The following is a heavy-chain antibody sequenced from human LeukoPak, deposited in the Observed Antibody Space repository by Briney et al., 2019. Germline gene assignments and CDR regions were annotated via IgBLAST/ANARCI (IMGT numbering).Heavy chain of an antibody. CDR1: GGSFSGYY. Sequence: SETLSLTCAVYGGSFSGYYWSWIRQPPGKGLEWIGEINHSGSTNYNPSLKSRVTISVDTSKNQFSLKLSSVTAADTAVYYCARGRITEVTGSRGRIDYWGQGTLVTVSS. J-gene: IGHJ4*02. D-gene: IGHD4-23*01. CDR3: ARGRITEVTGSRGRIDY. V-gene: IGHV4-34*01. CDR2: INHSGST.